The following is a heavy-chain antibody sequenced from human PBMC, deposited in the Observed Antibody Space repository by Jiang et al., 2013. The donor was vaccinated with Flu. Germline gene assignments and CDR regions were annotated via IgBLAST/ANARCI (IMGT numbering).Heavy chain of an antibody. CDR2: IYYSGST. V-gene: IGHV4-61*01. CDR1: GGSVSSGTYY. Sequence: SGGSVSSGTYYWSWIRQPPGKGLEWIGYIYYSGSTNYNPSLKSRVTISVDTSKNQFSLKLSSVTAADTAVYYCAREWREIWEGQLDPLRRDWFDPWGQGTLVTVSS. CDR3: AREWREIWEGQLDPLRRDWFDP. D-gene: IGHD6-13*01. J-gene: IGHJ5*02.